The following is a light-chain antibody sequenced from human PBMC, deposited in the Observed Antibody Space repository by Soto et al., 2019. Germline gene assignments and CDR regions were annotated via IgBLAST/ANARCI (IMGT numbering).Light chain of an antibody. CDR3: QQYGSSGT. Sequence: ETVFTQSPGTLSLAPGERATLSCRASQSVSNNYLAWYKQKPGQAPRLLIYGASNRATGIQERLSGSGYGIEFNLTLRRMEPEDFAVYYCQQYGSSGTFGQGTKVDIK. V-gene: IGKV3-20*01. CDR1: QSVSNNY. J-gene: IGKJ1*01. CDR2: GAS.